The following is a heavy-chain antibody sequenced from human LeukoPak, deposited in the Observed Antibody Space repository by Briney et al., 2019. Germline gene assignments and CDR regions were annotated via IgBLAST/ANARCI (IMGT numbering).Heavy chain of an antibody. J-gene: IGHJ6*02. V-gene: IGHV3-23*01. Sequence: PGGSLRLSCAASGFTFSNYGLSWVRQAPGKGLEWVSAISGGGSATYYADSVKGRFTISRDNSKNTLFLQMNTLRAGDTAVYYCAGGAGVYYYGMDVWGQGTSVTVSS. CDR1: GFTFSNYG. CDR2: ISGGGSAT. CDR3: AGGAGVYYYGMDV.